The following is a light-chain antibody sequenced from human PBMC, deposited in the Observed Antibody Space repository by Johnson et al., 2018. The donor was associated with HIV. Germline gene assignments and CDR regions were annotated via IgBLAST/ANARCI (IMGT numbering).Light chain of an antibody. CDR2: ENN. J-gene: IGLJ1*01. Sequence: QSVLTQPPSVSAAPGQKVTISCSGSSSNIGNNYVSWYQQLPGTAPKLLIYENNKRPSGIPDRFSGSKSGTSATLGITGLQTGDEADYYCGTWDSSLSAVCYFYVFGTGTKVTVL. CDR3: GTWDSSLSAVCYFYV. V-gene: IGLV1-51*02. CDR1: SSNIGNNY.